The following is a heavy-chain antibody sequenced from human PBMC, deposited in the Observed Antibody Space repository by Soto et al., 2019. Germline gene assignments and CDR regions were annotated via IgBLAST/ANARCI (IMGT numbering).Heavy chain of an antibody. CDR2: IYYSGST. CDR3: ATNTYHYDSSGSLPDY. V-gene: IGHV4-59*01. Sequence: SETLCLICTVSDGYISGYYWSWILKPPGKGLEWIGYIYYSGSTNYNPSLKSRVTISVDTSKNQFSLKLSSVTAADTAVYYCATNTYHYDSSGSLPDYWGEGTLVTVSS. D-gene: IGHD3-22*01. J-gene: IGHJ4*02. CDR1: DGYISGYY.